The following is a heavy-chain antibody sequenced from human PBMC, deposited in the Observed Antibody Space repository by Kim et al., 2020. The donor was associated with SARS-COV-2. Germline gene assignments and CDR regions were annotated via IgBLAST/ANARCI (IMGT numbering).Heavy chain of an antibody. CDR3: ARSPRSGSRGALFGWSYY. Sequence: SETLSLTCTVSGGSISSYYWSWIRQPPGKGLEWIGYIYYSGSTNYNPSLKSRVTISVDTSKNQFSLKLSSVTAADTAVYYCARSPRSGSRGALFGWSYY. J-gene: IGHJ4*01. D-gene: IGHD2-2*01. V-gene: IGHV4-59*01. CDR1: GGSISSYY. CDR2: IYYSGST.